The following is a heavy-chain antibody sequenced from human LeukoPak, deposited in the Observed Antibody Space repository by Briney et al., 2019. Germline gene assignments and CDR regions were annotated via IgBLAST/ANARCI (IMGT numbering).Heavy chain of an antibody. CDR3: AKGGYTTWFDP. D-gene: IGHD2-15*01. CDR2: IRSNGGDT. J-gene: IGHJ5*02. CDR1: GFTFREYS. V-gene: IGHV3-23*01. Sequence: GGSLRLSCAASGFTFREYSMSWVRQAPGKGLEWVSNIRSNGGDTYYTDSVKGRFTISRDNSKNTLYLEMNSPRAGDTAVYYCAKGGYTTWFDPWGQGTLVTVSS.